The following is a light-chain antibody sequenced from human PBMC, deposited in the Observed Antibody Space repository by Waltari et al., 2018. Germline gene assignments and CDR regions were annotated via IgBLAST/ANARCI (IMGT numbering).Light chain of an antibody. CDR1: SGSIASNY. CDR2: EDN. V-gene: IGLV6-57*01. CDR3: QSYDSSNPWV. Sequence: NFMLTQPHSVSESPGKTVTISCTRSSGSIASNYVQWYQQRPGRSPTTVIYEDNQRPPGVPYRSSGSIDSDSHSAPLTTSGLKTEDEADYYCQSYDSSNPWVFGGGTKLTVL. J-gene: IGLJ3*02.